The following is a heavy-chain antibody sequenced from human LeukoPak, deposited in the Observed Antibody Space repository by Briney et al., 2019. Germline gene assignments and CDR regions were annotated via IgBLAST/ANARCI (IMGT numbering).Heavy chain of an antibody. CDR2: IYTSGST. J-gene: IGHJ4*02. Sequence: SETLSLTCTVSGGSISSGSYYWSWIRQPAGKGLEWIGRIYTSGSTNYNPSLKSRVTISVDTSKNQFSLKLSSVTAADTAVYYCARERGLYSSLSGHDYWGQGTLVTVSS. CDR3: ARERGLYSSLSGHDY. CDR1: GGSISSGSYY. V-gene: IGHV4-61*02. D-gene: IGHD6-6*01.